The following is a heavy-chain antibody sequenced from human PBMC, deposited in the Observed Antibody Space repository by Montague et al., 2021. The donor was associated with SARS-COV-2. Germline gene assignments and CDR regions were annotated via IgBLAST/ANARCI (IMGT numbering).Heavy chain of an antibody. J-gene: IGHJ6*02. D-gene: IGHD6-19*01. Sequence: CAISGDSVSSNSAAWNWIRQSPSRGLGWLGRTYYRSKWYNDYAVSVKSRITINPDTSKNQFSLQLNSVTREDTAMYYCARRDEEQWLVHYYYYGMDVWGQGTTVTVSS. CDR3: ARRDEEQWLVHYYYYGMDV. CDR1: GDSVSSNSAA. V-gene: IGHV6-1*01. CDR2: TYYRSKWYN.